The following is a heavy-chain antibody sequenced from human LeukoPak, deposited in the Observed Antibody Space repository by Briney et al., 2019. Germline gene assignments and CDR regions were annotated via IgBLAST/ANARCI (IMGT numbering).Heavy chain of an antibody. CDR2: IYYSGST. CDR1: GGSISSYY. CDR3: ARDRVITFGGVIVLDYYYGMDV. D-gene: IGHD3-16*02. Sequence: SETLSLTCAVSGGSISSYYWSWIRQPPGKGLEWIGYIYYSGSTNYNPSLKSRVTISVDTSKNQFSLKLSSVTAADTAVYYCARDRVITFGGVIVLDYYYGMDVWGQGTTVTVSS. J-gene: IGHJ6*02. V-gene: IGHV4-59*01.